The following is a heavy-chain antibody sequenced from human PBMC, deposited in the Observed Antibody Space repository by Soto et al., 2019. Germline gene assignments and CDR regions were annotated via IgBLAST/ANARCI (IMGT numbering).Heavy chain of an antibody. J-gene: IGHJ6*01. CDR1: GDGVSSNSAA. CDR2: TYYRSKWYN. Sequence: PSETLSLTCAISGDGVSSNSAAWNWVRQSPSRGLEWLGRTYYRSKWYNDYAVSVKSRITINPDTSKNQFSLQLNSVTPEDTAVYYCARGEYDSSGYDYYGMDVWGQRTTVTVSS. V-gene: IGHV6-1*01. D-gene: IGHD3-22*01. CDR3: ARGEYDSSGYDYYGMDV.